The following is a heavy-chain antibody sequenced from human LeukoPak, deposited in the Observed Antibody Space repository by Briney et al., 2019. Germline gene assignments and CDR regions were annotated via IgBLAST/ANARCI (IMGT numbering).Heavy chain of an antibody. CDR1: GYTFTSYY. J-gene: IGHJ3*02. Sequence: ASVKVSCKASGYTFTSYYMHWVRQAPGQGLEWMGIINPSGGSTSYAQKFQGRVTMTRDTSTSTAYMELSSLRSEDTAVYYCARAQQWLAFDIWGQGTMVTVSS. CDR2: INPSGGST. CDR3: ARAQQWLAFDI. D-gene: IGHD6-19*01. V-gene: IGHV1-46*01.